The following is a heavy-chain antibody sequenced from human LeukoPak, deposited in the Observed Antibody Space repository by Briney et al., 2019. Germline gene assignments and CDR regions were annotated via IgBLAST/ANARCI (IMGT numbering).Heavy chain of an antibody. V-gene: IGHV3-30*04. CDR2: ISYDGSNI. CDR3: AREKDYDTSLDY. CDR1: GFTFSSYA. J-gene: IGHJ4*02. Sequence: GGSLRLSCAASGFTFSSYAMHWVRQAPGKGLEWVAVISYDGSNIYYADSVKGRFTISRDNSKNTLYLQMNSLRAEDTAVYYCAREKDYDTSLDYWGQGTLVTVSS. D-gene: IGHD3-22*01.